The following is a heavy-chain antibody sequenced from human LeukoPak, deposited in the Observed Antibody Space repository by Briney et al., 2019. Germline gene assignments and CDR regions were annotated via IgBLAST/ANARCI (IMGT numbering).Heavy chain of an antibody. J-gene: IGHJ6*02. CDR3: ARGSDSRVYYYGMDV. V-gene: IGHV3-33*01. CDR1: GFTFSSYG. Sequence: GSLRLSCAASGFTFSSYGMHWVRQAPGKGLEWVAVIWYDGSNKYYADSVKGRFTISRDNSENTLYLQMNSLRAEDTAVYYCARGSDSRVYYYGMDVWGQGTTVTVSS. CDR2: IWYDGSNK. D-gene: IGHD1-26*01.